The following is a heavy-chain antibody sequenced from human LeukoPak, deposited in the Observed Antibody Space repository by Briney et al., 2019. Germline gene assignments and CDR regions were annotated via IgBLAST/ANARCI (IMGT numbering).Heavy chain of an antibody. J-gene: IGHJ3*02. Sequence: ASAKVSCKASGYTFTSYGISWVRQAPGQGLEWMGWISAYNGNTNYAQKLQGRVTMTTDTSTSTAYMELRSLRSDDTAVYYCARDLGTYYYGSGGSFDIWGQGTMVTVSS. CDR1: GYTFTSYG. CDR3: ARDLGTYYYGSGGSFDI. D-gene: IGHD3-10*01. CDR2: ISAYNGNT. V-gene: IGHV1-18*01.